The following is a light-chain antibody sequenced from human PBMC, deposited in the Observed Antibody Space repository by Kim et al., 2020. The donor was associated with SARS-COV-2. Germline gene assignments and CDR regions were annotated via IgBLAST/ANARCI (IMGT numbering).Light chain of an antibody. CDR2: KAS. CDR3: QQYSSGSPT. Sequence: ASVGDRVTITCRASQSISTWLAWYQQTPRKGPKLLIYKASSLERGVPSRFSGSGSGTEFTLTINSLQPEDFAVYYCQQYSSGSPTFGQGTRVDIK. V-gene: IGKV1-5*03. J-gene: IGKJ1*01. CDR1: QSISTW.